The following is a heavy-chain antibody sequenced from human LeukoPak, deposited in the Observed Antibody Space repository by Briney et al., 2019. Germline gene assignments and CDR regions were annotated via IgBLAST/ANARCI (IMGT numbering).Heavy chain of an antibody. Sequence: VASVKVSCTTSGGTFISDAISWVREAPAQGLEWVGSIIPNFGSTSYARNFQDRVTIITDESTNTVHMELSSMRSEDTAVYYCARGKRGSGCDISHFDYWGQGTLVTVSS. D-gene: IGHD5-12*01. CDR3: ARGKRGSGCDISHFDY. CDR2: IIPNFGST. CDR1: GGTFISDA. V-gene: IGHV1-69*05. J-gene: IGHJ4*02.